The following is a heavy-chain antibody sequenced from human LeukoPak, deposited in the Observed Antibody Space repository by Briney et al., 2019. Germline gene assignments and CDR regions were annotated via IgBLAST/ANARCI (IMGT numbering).Heavy chain of an antibody. CDR2: ISESSYHI. CDR1: GFTFNAYS. J-gene: IGHJ4*02. V-gene: IGHV3-21*01. CDR3: ARKVPSAQSDF. Sequence: GGSLRLSCAVSGFTFNAYSMMWVRQAPGKGLEWVSSISESSYHIYYADSVKGRFTISRDNAKNSLYRQMNSLRADDTAVYYCARKVPSAQSDFWGQGTLVTVSS.